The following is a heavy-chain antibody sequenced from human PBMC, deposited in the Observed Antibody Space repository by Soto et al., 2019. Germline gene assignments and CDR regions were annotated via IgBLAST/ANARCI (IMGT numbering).Heavy chain of an antibody. J-gene: IGHJ6*02. Sequence: SETLSLTCTVSGGSISSGGYYWSWIRQHPGKGLEWIGYIYYGGSTYYNPSLKSRVTISVDTSKNQFSLKLSSVTAADTAVYYCARVYYDFWSGYPYGMDVWGQGTTVTVSS. D-gene: IGHD3-3*01. V-gene: IGHV4-31*03. CDR3: ARVYYDFWSGYPYGMDV. CDR2: IYYGGST. CDR1: GGSISSGGYY.